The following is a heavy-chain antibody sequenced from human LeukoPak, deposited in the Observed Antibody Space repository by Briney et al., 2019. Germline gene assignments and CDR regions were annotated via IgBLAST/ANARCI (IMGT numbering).Heavy chain of an antibody. D-gene: IGHD3/OR15-3a*01. CDR1: GGTFNGIV. CDR3: ARDEGYDLLTGSYTSPLNWLDA. CDR2: ITPFLGLA. V-gene: IGHV1-69*04. Sequence: PGASVKVSCKASGGTFNGIVISWVRQAPGQGLEWMGRITPFLGLANYAQKFQGRVTSSADTSTSTAYMELSSLRSEDTAVYYCARDEGYDLLTGSYTSPLNWLDAWGQGTLVTVSS. J-gene: IGHJ5*02.